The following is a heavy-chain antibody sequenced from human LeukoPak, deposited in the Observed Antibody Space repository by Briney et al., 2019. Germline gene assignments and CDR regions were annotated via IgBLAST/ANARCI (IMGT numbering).Heavy chain of an antibody. D-gene: IGHD3-10*01. Sequence: SETLSLTCTVSGGSISSYYWSWIRQPPGKGLEWIGYIYYSGSTNFNPSLKSRVTISVDTSKNQFSLKLSSVTAADTAVYYCARDQPEWFGELLSPYYYYYMDVWGKGTTVTISS. V-gene: IGHV4-59*12. CDR3: ARDQPEWFGELLSPYYYYYMDV. CDR1: GGSISSYY. J-gene: IGHJ6*03. CDR2: IYYSGST.